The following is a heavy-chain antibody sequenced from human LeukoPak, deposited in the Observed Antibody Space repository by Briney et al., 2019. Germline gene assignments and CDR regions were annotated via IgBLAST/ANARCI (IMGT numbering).Heavy chain of an antibody. CDR2: IYPGDSDT. CDR1: GSRFTSYW. CDR3: ASGCSSTSCQNWFDP. Sequence: GESLKISCKGSGSRFTSYWIGWVRQLPGKGLEWMGIIYPGDSDTRYSPSFQGQVTISADKSISTAYLQWSSLKASDTAMYYCASGCSSTSCQNWFDPWGQGTLVTVSS. J-gene: IGHJ5*02. D-gene: IGHD2-2*01. V-gene: IGHV5-51*01.